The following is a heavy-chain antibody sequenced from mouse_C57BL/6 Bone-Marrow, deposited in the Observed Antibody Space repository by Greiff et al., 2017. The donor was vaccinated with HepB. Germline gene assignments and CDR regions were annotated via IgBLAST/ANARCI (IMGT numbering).Heavy chain of an antibody. CDR1: GFTFSSYG. V-gene: IGHV5-6*01. Sequence: EVKLVESGGDLVKPGGSLKLSCAASGFTFSSYGMSWVRQTPDKRLEWVATISSGGSYTYYPDSVKGRFTISRDNAKNTLYLQMSSLKSEDTAMYYCARHGSLYGSSYVNYVDDWGQGTTLTVSS. J-gene: IGHJ2*01. D-gene: IGHD1-1*01. CDR2: ISSGGSYT. CDR3: ARHGSLYGSSYVNYVDD.